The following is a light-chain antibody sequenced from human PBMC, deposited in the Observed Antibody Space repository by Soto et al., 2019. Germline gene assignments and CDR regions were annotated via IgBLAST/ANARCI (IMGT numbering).Light chain of an antibody. CDR2: GAS. CDR3: QQYNNLLRT. J-gene: IGKJ1*01. V-gene: IGKV3-15*01. CDR1: QSVSSN. Sequence: EIVMTQSPATLSVSPGERATLSCRASQSVSSNLAWYQQKPGQAPRLLIYGASTRATGIPARFSGSGSGTEFTLTISSLQSEDFAVYYCQQYNNLLRTCGQGTKVEI.